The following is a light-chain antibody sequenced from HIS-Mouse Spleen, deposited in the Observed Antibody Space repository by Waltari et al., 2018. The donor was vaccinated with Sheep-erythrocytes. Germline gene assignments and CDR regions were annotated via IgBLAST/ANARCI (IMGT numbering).Light chain of an antibody. CDR2: EDS. Sequence: SYELTQPPSVSVSPGQTARITCSGDALPKKYAYWYQQKSGQAPVLVIYEDSKRPSGIPERFSGSTSWTTVTLTISGVQAEDEADYYCQSADSSGTYVFGTGTKVTVI. CDR3: QSADSSGTYV. V-gene: IGLV3-25*03. CDR1: ALPKKY. J-gene: IGLJ1*01.